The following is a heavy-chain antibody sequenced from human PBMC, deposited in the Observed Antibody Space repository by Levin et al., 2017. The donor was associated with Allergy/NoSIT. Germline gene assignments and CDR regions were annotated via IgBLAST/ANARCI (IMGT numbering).Heavy chain of an antibody. Sequence: GGSLRLSCAASGFTFSSYWMSWVRQAPGKGLEWVANIKQDGSEKYYVDSVKGRFTISRDNAKNSLYLQMNSLRAEDTAVYYCARDPPTIYSSSSGAFDIWGQGTMVTVSS. D-gene: IGHD6-13*01. CDR2: IKQDGSEK. J-gene: IGHJ3*02. CDR1: GFTFSSYW. CDR3: ARDPPTIYSSSSGAFDI. V-gene: IGHV3-7*04.